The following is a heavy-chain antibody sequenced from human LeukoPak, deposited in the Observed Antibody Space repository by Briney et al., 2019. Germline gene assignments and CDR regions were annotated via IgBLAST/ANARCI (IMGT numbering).Heavy chain of an antibody. CDR2: ISAYNGNT. CDR3: ARDQSQGLRLGELSLFDYYYGMDV. V-gene: IGHV1-18*01. J-gene: IGHJ6*02. Sequence: ASVKVSCKASGYTFTSYGISWVRQAPGQGLEWMGWISAYNGNTNYAQKLQGRVTMTTDTSTSTAYMELRSLRSDDTAVYYCARDQSQGLRLGELSLFDYYYGMDVWGQGTTVTVSS. D-gene: IGHD3-16*02. CDR1: GYTFTSYG.